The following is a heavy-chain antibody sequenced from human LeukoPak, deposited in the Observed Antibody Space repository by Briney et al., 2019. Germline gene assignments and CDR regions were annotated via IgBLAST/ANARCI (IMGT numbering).Heavy chain of an antibody. J-gene: IGHJ3*02. Sequence: GESLKISCKGSGYSFTSYWIGWVRQMPGRGLEWMGIIYPGNSNTRYSPSFQGRVTISADKSISTAYLQWSSLKASDTATYYCARPHSSGISDAFVIWGQGTLVTVSS. V-gene: IGHV5-51*01. CDR1: GYSFTSYW. D-gene: IGHD3-3*02. CDR2: IYPGNSNT. CDR3: ARPHSSGISDAFVI.